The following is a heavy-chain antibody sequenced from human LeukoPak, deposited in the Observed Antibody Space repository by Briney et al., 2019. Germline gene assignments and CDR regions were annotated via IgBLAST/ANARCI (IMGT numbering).Heavy chain of an antibody. CDR1: GFTFSSYG. CDR3: ARFISVAGTPSYFDY. Sequence: GGSLRLSCAASGFTFSSYGMHWVRQAPGKGLEWVSGINWNGGSTGYADSVKGRFTISRDNAKNSLYLQMNSLRAEDTALYYCARFISVAGTPSYFDYWGQGTLVTVSS. D-gene: IGHD6-19*01. J-gene: IGHJ4*02. CDR2: INWNGGST. V-gene: IGHV3-20*04.